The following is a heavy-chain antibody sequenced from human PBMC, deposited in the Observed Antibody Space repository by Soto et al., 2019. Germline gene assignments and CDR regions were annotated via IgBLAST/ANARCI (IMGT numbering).Heavy chain of an antibody. D-gene: IGHD3-3*01. CDR3: ARARTYDFWSGPGAFDI. CDR2: IWYDGSNK. CDR1: GFTFSSYG. J-gene: IGHJ3*02. Sequence: QVQLVESGGGVVQPGRSLRLSCAASGFTFSSYGMQWVRQAPGKGLEWVAVIWYDGSNKYYADSVKGRFTISRDNSKNPLYMHRNCLRAEDTAVYYCARARTYDFWSGPGAFDIWGQGTMVTVSS. V-gene: IGHV3-33*01.